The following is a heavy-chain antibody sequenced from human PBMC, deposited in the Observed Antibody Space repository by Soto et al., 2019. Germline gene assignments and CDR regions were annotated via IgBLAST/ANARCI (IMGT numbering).Heavy chain of an antibody. D-gene: IGHD6-19*01. J-gene: IGHJ4*02. Sequence: PSETLSLTCTVSGGSVSSGSYYWSWIRQPPGKGLEWIGYIYYSGSTNYNPSLKSRVTISVDTSKNQFSLKLSSVTAADTAVYYCAGVVGSGGSGVDYWGQGTLVTVSS. CDR1: GGSVSSGSYY. CDR2: IYYSGST. V-gene: IGHV4-61*01. CDR3: AGVVGSGGSGVDY.